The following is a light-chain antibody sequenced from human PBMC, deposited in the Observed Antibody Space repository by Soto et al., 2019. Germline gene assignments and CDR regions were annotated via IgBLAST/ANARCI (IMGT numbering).Light chain of an antibody. CDR2: DAS. J-gene: IGKJ5*01. CDR1: QSVGTY. CDR3: QQAASFPIT. Sequence: EIVLTQSPDTLSLSPGERATLSCRASQSVGTYLAWYQQKPGQAPRLLIYDASNRATGVPARFSGSGSGTVFTLTISSLEPEDFATYYCQQAASFPITFGQGTRLEIK. V-gene: IGKV3-11*01.